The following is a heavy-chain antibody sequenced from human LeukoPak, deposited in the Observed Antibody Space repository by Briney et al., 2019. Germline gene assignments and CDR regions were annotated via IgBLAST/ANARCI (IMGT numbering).Heavy chain of an antibody. V-gene: IGHV1-18*01. CDR1: GYTFISYG. CDR3: ARGGYEYLWGSSPDAFDI. J-gene: IGHJ3*02. D-gene: IGHD3-16*01. CDR2: ISAYNGNT. Sequence: ASVKVSCKAFGYTFISYGITWLRQAPGQGLEWMGWISAYNGNTNYAQKVQGRVTMTTDTSTSTAYMELRSLRSDDTAVYYCARGGYEYLWGSSPDAFDIWGQGTMVTVSS.